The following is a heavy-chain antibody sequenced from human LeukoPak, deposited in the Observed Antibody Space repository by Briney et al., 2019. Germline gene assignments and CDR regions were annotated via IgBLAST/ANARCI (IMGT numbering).Heavy chain of an antibody. V-gene: IGHV4-59*01. CDR2: IYYSGST. J-gene: IGHJ4*02. Sequence: PSETLSLTCTVSGGSISSYYWSWIRQPPGKGLEWIGYIYYSGSTNYNPSLKSRVTISVDTSKNQFSLKLSSVTAADTAVYYCARDLEYYDSSGGFDYWGQGTLVTVSS. CDR3: ARDLEYYDSSGGFDY. D-gene: IGHD3-22*01. CDR1: GGSISSYY.